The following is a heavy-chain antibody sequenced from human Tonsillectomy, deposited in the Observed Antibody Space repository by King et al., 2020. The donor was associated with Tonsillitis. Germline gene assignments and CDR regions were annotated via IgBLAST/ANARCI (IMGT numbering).Heavy chain of an antibody. J-gene: IGHJ4*02. CDR3: ARESLASEYSSSWHALFDY. CDR1: GFTFSSYL. V-gene: IGHV3-30*04. D-gene: IGHD6-13*01. CDR2: ISYDGSTK. Sequence: VQLVESGGGVVQPGRFLRLSCAASGFTFSSYLMHWVRQAPGKGLEWVSVISYDGSTKYYADSVKGRFTISRDSSKNTLFLQMSSLRAEDTAVYYCARESLASEYSSSWHALFDYWGQGTLATVPS.